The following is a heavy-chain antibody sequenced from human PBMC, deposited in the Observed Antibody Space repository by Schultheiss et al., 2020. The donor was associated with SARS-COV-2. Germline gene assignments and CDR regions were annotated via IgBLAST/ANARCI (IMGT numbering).Heavy chain of an antibody. Sequence: SQTLSLTCAVSGGSVSSGSYYWSWIRQPAGKGLEWIGEIYHSGSTNYNPSLKSRVTISVDKSKNQFSLKLSSVTAADTAVYYCARSPHLRFLDRAGAFDIWGQGTMVTVSS. CDR1: GGSVSSGSYY. D-gene: IGHD3-3*01. CDR2: IYHSGST. CDR3: ARSPHLRFLDRAGAFDI. V-gene: IGHV4-61*10. J-gene: IGHJ3*02.